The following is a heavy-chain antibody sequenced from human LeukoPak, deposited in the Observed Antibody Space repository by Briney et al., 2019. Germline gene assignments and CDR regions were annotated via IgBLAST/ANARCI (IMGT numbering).Heavy chain of an antibody. CDR2: ISGSSGKT. J-gene: IGHJ4*02. Sequence: ASVKVPCKTSGYRFSGYGIHWVRQAPGQGLEWMGWISGSSGKTNYARSLQGRVTLTADTSSSTAYLDLRSLRPNDTAVYYCARDVYAGSWGQGTLVTVAS. V-gene: IGHV1-18*01. CDR1: GYRFSGYG. D-gene: IGHD2/OR15-2a*01. CDR3: ARDVYAGS.